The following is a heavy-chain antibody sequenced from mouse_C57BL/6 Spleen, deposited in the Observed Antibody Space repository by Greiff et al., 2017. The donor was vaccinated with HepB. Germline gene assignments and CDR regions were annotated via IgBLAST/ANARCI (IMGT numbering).Heavy chain of an antibody. Sequence: EVQLQQSGAELVRPGASVKLSCTASGFNIKDYYMHWVKQRPEQGLEWIGRIDPEDGDTEYAPKFQGKATMTADTSSNTAYLQLSSLTSEDTAVYYCTKNDYDGGFAYWGQGTLVTVSA. CDR2: IDPEDGDT. CDR3: TKNDYDGGFAY. V-gene: IGHV14-1*01. D-gene: IGHD2-4*01. CDR1: GFNIKDYY. J-gene: IGHJ3*01.